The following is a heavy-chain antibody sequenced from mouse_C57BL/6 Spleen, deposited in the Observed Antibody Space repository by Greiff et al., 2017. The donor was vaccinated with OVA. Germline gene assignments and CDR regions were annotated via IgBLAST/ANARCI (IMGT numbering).Heavy chain of an antibody. D-gene: IGHD1-1*01. CDR2: IDPENGDT. J-gene: IGHJ2*01. V-gene: IGHV14-4*01. Sequence: VQLQQSGAELVRPGASVKLSCTASGFNIKDDYMHWVKQRPEQGLEWIGWIDPENGDTEYASKFQGKATITADTSSNTAYLQLSSLTSEDTAVYYCTTSGTTVVEGYWGQGTTLTVSS. CDR3: TTSGTTVVEGY. CDR1: GFNIKDDY.